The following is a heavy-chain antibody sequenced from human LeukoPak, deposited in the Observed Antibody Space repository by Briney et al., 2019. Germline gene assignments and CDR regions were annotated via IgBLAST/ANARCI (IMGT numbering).Heavy chain of an antibody. Sequence: QPGGSLRLSCAASGFTFSSYAMSWVRQAPGKGLEWLSSISGSGSSTYYADSVKGRFTISRDNSKNTLHLQMNSLRAEDTAVYYCAKDTVAVAALFDPWGQGTLVTVSS. V-gene: IGHV3-23*01. CDR2: ISGSGSST. CDR1: GFTFSSYA. D-gene: IGHD6-19*01. CDR3: AKDTVAVAALFDP. J-gene: IGHJ5*02.